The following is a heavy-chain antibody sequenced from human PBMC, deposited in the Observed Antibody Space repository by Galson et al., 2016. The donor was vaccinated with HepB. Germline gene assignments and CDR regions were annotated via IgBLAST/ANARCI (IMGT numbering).Heavy chain of an antibody. J-gene: IGHJ5*02. CDR2: INHGGST. Sequence: SETLSLTCDVYGGSFRDYYWSWIRQPPGMGLEWIGEINHGGSTNYNSSLKSRVTISVATSKNQFSLNLTSVTAADTAVYFCARVDRANYYGSGSYPKGWFDPWGQGTLVTVSS. D-gene: IGHD3-10*01. CDR1: GGSFRDYY. CDR3: ARVDRANYYGSGSYPKGWFDP. V-gene: IGHV4-34*01.